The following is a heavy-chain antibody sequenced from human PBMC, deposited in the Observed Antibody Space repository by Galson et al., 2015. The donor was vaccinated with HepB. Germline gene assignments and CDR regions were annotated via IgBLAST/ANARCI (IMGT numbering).Heavy chain of an antibody. CDR2: ISYDGSNK. J-gene: IGHJ4*02. D-gene: IGHD1-26*01. Sequence: SLRLSCAASGFTFSSYAMHWVRQAPGKGLEWVAVISYDGSNKYYADSVKGRFTISRDNSKNTLYLQMNSLRAEDTAVYYCASGVSGGYPMDYWGQGTLVTVSS. CDR1: GFTFSSYA. V-gene: IGHV3-30-3*01. CDR3: ASGVSGGYPMDY.